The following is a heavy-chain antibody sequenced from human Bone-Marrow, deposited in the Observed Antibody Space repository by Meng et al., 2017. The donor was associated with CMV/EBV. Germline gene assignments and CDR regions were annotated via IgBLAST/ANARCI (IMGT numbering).Heavy chain of an antibody. V-gene: IGHV3-74*01. J-gene: IGHJ6*02. CDR3: ARASPLDTAMVFYYYYGMDV. CDR2: INSDGSST. D-gene: IGHD5-18*01. CDR1: GFTLSSYW. Sequence: GGSLRLSCAASGFTLSSYWMHWVRQAPGKGLVWVSRINSDGSSTSYADSVKGRFTISRDNAKHTLYLQMNSLRAEDTAVYYCARASPLDTAMVFYYYYGMDVWGQGTTVTVSS.